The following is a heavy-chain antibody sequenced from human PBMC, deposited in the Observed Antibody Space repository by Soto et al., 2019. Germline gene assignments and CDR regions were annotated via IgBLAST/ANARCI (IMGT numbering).Heavy chain of an antibody. V-gene: IGHV3-48*03. J-gene: IGHJ4*02. CDR3: ARIGVVESRSLDY. D-gene: IGHD3-16*01. CDR2: ISSSGSTK. Sequence: PGGSLRLSCVASGFTFSSHEMNWVRQAPGKGLEWVSYISSSGSTKFYADSVKGRFTISRDNAEETLYLQMNSLRAEDTAVYYCARIGVVESRSLDYWGQGTRVTVS. CDR1: GFTFSSHE.